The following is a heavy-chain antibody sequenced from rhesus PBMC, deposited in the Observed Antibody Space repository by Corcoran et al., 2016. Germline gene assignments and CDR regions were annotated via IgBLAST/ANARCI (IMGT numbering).Heavy chain of an antibody. CDR3: ARGYNWNLFDY. CDR1: GFLLSPSGMR. Sequence: QVTLKESGPALVKPTQTLTLTCTFSGFLLSPSGMRVSWIRKPPGKALEWLERLGWDDDKYYSTSLKSRLTISKDTSKSQVVLTMTNMDPVDTATYYCARGYNWNLFDYWGQGVLVTVSS. CDR2: LGWDDDK. D-gene: IGHD1-26*01. V-gene: IGHV2S2*01. J-gene: IGHJ4*01.